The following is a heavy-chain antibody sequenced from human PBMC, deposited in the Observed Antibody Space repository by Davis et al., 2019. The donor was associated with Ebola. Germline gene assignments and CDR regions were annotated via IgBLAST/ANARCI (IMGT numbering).Heavy chain of an antibody. J-gene: IGHJ4*02. CDR3: VRRVAVAVTYFDY. CDR2: IYYSGST. V-gene: IGHV4-39*01. D-gene: IGHD6-19*01. CDR1: GGSISSSSYY. Sequence: SETLSLTCTVSGGSISSSSYYWGWIRQPPGKGLEWIGSIYYSGSTYYNPSLKSRVTISVDTSKNQFSLKLSSVTAADTAVYYCVRRVAVAVTYFDYWGQGTLVTVSS.